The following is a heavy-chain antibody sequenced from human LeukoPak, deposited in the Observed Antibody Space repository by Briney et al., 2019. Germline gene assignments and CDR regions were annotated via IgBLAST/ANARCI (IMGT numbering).Heavy chain of an antibody. CDR1: GFTFSSYA. J-gene: IGHJ4*02. Sequence: GGSLRLSCAASGFTFSSYAMSWVRQAPGKGLELVSSISGNGGTIHYADSVRGRFTISRDNSKNTLYLQMSSLRAEDTAVYYCARTRMGHVYFDYWGQGTLVTVSS. CDR3: ARTRMGHVYFDY. V-gene: IGHV3-23*01. CDR2: ISGNGGTI. D-gene: IGHD2-8*01.